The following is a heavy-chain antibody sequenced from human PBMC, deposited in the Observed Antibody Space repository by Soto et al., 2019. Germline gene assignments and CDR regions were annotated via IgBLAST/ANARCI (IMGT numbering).Heavy chain of an antibody. D-gene: IGHD2-2*01. CDR3: ARDDCRSTSCPIRWFDP. Sequence: QVQLVQSGAEVKNPGASVKVSCKASGYTLTSYGISWVRQSPGHWLEWMGWISAYNGNTNYAQKLQGRVTMTTVTSTIAAYMELRSMRSDDTAVYYGARDDCRSTSCPIRWFDPWVQGPLVTVSS. CDR2: ISAYNGNT. J-gene: IGHJ5*02. V-gene: IGHV1-18*01. CDR1: GYTLTSYG.